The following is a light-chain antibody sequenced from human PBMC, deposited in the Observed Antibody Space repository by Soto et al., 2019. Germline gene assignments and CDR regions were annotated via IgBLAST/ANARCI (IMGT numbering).Light chain of an antibody. CDR2: EDS. CDR3: QVWDSSSDHYF. V-gene: IGLV3-21*02. CDR1: IGSES. J-gene: IGLJ1*01. Sequence: SYELTQPPSVSVAPGQTARISCGGNIGSESVHWYQQKSGQAPVLVVYEDSDRPSGIPERISGSNSGNTATLTISRVEAGDEADYYCQVWDSSSDHYFFGTGTKVTVL.